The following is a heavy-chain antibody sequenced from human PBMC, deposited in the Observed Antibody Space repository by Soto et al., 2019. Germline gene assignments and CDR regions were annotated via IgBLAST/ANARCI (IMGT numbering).Heavy chain of an antibody. Sequence: QVQLQASGPGLVKPSETLSLTCTVSGGSISSYYWSWIRQPPGKGLEWIGYIYYSGSTNYNPSLKGRVPISVDTSQNQFSLELSSATAADTAVYYCAQGGVRMAVWGQGTTVTVSS. J-gene: IGHJ6*02. CDR2: IYYSGST. CDR3: AQGGVRMAV. V-gene: IGHV4-59*01. CDR1: GGSISSYY. D-gene: IGHD3-16*01.